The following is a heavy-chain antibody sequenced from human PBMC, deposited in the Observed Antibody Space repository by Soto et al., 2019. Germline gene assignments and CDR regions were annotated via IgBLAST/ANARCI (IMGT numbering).Heavy chain of an antibody. CDR3: ARGRSSSWYLWFDP. D-gene: IGHD6-13*01. CDR2: MNPNSGNT. J-gene: IGHJ5*02. V-gene: IGHV1-8*01. Sequence: QVQLVQSGAEVKKPGASVKVSCKASGYTFTSYDINWVRQATGQGLEWMGWMNPNSGNTGYAQKFQGRVTMSRNTSISTAYMELSSLRSEDTAVYYCARGRSSSWYLWFDPWGQGTLVTVSS. CDR1: GYTFTSYD.